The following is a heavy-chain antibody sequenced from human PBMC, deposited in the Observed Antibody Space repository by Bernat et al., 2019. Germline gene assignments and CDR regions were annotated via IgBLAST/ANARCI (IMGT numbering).Heavy chain of an antibody. D-gene: IGHD3-22*01. Sequence: EVQLVESGGGLAKPGGSLRLSCAASGFTFSSYSMNWVRQAPGKGLEWVSSISSSSSYIYYADSVKGRFTISRDNAKNSLYLQMNSLRAEDTAVYYCARDDYYDSSGYYAGYPYYYYGMDVWGQGTTVTVSS. CDR1: GFTFSSYS. V-gene: IGHV3-21*01. CDR2: ISSSSSYI. J-gene: IGHJ6*02. CDR3: ARDDYYDSSGYYAGYPYYYYGMDV.